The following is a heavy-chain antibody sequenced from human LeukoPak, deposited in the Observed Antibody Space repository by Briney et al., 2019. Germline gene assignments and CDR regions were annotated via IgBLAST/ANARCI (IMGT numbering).Heavy chain of an antibody. CDR1: RFTVSSNY. CDR2: IYSGGST. D-gene: IGHD3-10*01. J-gene: IGHJ4*02. CDR3: ARGYYYGSGSYSY. V-gene: IGHV3-66*01. Sequence: GGSLRLSCAASRFTVSSNYMSWVRQAPGKGLEWVSVIYSGGSTYYTDSVKGRFTISRDNSKNTLYLQMNSLRAEDTAVYYCARGYYYGSGSYSYWGQGTLVTVSS.